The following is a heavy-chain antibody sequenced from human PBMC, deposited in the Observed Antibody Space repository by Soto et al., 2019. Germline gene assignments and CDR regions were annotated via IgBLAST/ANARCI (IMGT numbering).Heavy chain of an antibody. V-gene: IGHV3-7*03. CDR3: ASLEWESSGYADD. CDR2: IKKDGSEK. D-gene: IGHD5-12*01. J-gene: IGHJ4*02. CDR1: GFTCSTNW. Sequence: EVQLVESGGGLVQPGGSLRLSCAASGFTCSTNWMSWVRQAPGKGLEWVANIKKDGSEKYYVDSVKGRFTISRDNAKNSLYLQMNSLRAEDTAVYYCASLEWESSGYADDWGQGTLVTVSS.